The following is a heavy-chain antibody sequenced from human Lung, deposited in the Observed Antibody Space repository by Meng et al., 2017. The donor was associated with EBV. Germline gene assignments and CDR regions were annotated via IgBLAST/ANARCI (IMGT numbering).Heavy chain of an antibody. Sequence: QVPRPEAGPGLVNPSQTLSLTCTVPGGSISSVGFYWSWIRQHPGKGLEWIGYIYYSGSTYYNPSLRSRVAISIDTSKNQFSLKLTSVTAADTAVYFCARTNYGDYNWFDPWGQGTLVTVSS. D-gene: IGHD4-17*01. CDR2: IYYSGST. J-gene: IGHJ5*02. CDR3: ARTNYGDYNWFDP. CDR1: GGSISSVGFY. V-gene: IGHV4-31*03.